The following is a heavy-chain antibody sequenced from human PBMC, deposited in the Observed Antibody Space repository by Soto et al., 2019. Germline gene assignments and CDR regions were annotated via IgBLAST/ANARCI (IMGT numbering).Heavy chain of an antibody. CDR1: GYTFTSYG. D-gene: IGHD6-19*01. Sequence: QVQLVQSGAEVKKPGASVKVSCKASGYTFTSYGISWVRQAPGHGLEWMGWTSAYNGNTNYAQKLQGRVTMTTDTSTSTAYMELRSLRSDDTDVYYCAGLQWLVCGYYYGMDVWGQGTTVTVSS. V-gene: IGHV1-18*01. CDR2: TSAYNGNT. J-gene: IGHJ6*02. CDR3: AGLQWLVCGYYYGMDV.